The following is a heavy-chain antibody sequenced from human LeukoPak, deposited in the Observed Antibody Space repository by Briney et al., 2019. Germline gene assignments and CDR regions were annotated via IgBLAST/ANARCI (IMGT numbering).Heavy chain of an antibody. J-gene: IGHJ3*02. CDR1: GYSFTSYW. D-gene: IGHD3-22*01. Sequence: GESLKISCKGSGYSFTSYWITWVRQMPGKGLGWMGKIDPSDSYTNYSPSLQGHVTISADKSISTAYLQWSSLKASDTAMYYCARIPLDSSGYYYAGDGFDIWGQGTMVTVSS. V-gene: IGHV5-10-1*01. CDR3: ARIPLDSSGYYYAGDGFDI. CDR2: IDPSDSYT.